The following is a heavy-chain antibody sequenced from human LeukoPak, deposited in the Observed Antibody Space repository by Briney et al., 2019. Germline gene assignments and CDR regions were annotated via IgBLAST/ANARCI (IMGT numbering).Heavy chain of an antibody. Sequence: HSGGSLRLSCSASGFTFDDYAVSWFRQAPGKCLEWVGFIRSKAFGGTPEYAASVRGRFTISRDDFKSIAYLQMNSLKTEDTAVYYCTRNTVTVHFDYWSQGTLVTVSS. CDR1: GFTFDDYA. V-gene: IGHV3-49*03. J-gene: IGHJ4*02. CDR3: TRNTVTVHFDY. CDR2: IRSKAFGGTP. D-gene: IGHD4-17*01.